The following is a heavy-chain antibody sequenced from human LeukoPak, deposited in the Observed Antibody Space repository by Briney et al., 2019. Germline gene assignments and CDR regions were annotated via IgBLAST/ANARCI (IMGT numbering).Heavy chain of an antibody. CDR2: IYTSGST. Sequence: PSETLSLTCTVSGGSISSYYWSWIRQPAGKGLEWIGRIYTSGSTNYNPSLKSRVTISVGTSKNQFSLKLSSVTAADTAVYYCARGDYPHAFDIWGQGTMVTVSS. CDR3: ARGDYPHAFDI. CDR1: GGSISSYY. V-gene: IGHV4-4*07. J-gene: IGHJ3*02. D-gene: IGHD4-17*01.